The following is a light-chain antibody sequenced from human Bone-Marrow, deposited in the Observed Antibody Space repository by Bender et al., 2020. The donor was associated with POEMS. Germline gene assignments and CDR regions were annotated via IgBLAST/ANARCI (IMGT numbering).Light chain of an antibody. CDR2: DVS. V-gene: IGLV2-14*01. J-gene: IGLJ1*01. Sequence: QSALTQPPSASGSPGQSVTISCTGTSSDVGGYNYVSWYQQIPGKAPKLMIYDVSDRPSGVSNRFSGSKSGNTASLTISGLQAEDEADYFCCSYAGSSTVVFGSGTKVTVL. CDR3: CSYAGSSTVV. CDR1: SSDVGGYNY.